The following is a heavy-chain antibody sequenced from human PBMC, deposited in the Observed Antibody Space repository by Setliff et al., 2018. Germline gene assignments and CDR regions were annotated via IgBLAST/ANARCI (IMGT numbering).Heavy chain of an antibody. V-gene: IGHV1-2*06. D-gene: IGHD3-22*01. J-gene: IGHJ6*03. Sequence: GASVKVSCKASGYTFTGYYMHWVRQAPGQGLEWMGRINPNSGGTNYAQKFQGRVTMTRDTSISTAYMELSRLRSDDTAVYYCARAFHYYDPIGSYHMDVWGKGTTVTVSS. CDR2: INPNSGGT. CDR3: ARAFHYYDPIGSYHMDV. CDR1: GYTFTGYY.